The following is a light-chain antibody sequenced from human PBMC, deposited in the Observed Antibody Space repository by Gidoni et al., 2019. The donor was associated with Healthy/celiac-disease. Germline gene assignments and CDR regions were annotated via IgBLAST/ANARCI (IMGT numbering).Light chain of an antibody. J-gene: IGKJ3*01. V-gene: IGKV3-11*01. Sequence: ELVFTQSPATLSLSPGERATLSCRASQSVSSYLAWYQQKPGQAPRLLIYDASNRATGIPARFSGSGSGTDFTLTISSLEPEDFAVYYCQQRSNGFTFGPGTKVDIK. CDR3: QQRSNGFT. CDR1: QSVSSY. CDR2: DAS.